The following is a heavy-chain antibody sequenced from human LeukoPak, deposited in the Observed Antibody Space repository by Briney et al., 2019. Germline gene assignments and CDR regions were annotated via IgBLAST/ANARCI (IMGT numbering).Heavy chain of an antibody. CDR3: ARVLAAAGWHYYYYMDV. CDR1: GYTFTSYA. J-gene: IGHJ6*03. Sequence: GASVKVSCRASGYTFTSYAMNWVRQAPGQGLEWMGWINTNTGNPTYAQGFTGRFVFSLDTSVSTAYLQISSLKAEDTAVYYCARVLAAAGWHYYYYMDVWGKGTTVTVSS. D-gene: IGHD6-13*01. CDR2: INTNTGNP. V-gene: IGHV7-4-1*02.